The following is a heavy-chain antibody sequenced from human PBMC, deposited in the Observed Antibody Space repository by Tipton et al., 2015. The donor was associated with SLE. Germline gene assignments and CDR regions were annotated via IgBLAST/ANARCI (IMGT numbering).Heavy chain of an antibody. J-gene: IGHJ2*01. CDR1: GFNFTKYR. Sequence: GSLRLSCVGSGFNFTKYRMSWIRQAPGKGLQWVAHIKEDGVEQFYADSVKGRLTISRDNAKSSLFLQLNSLRVDDTAIYYCARVDVGYDSISGNYDWTFDPWGRGTLVTVSS. CDR3: ARVDVGYDSISGNYDWTFDP. V-gene: IGHV3-7*01. D-gene: IGHD3-10*01. CDR2: IKEDGVEQ.